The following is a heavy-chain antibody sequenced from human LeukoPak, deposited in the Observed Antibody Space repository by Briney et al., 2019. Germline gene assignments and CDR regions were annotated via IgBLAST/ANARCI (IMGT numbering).Heavy chain of an antibody. J-gene: IGHJ4*02. Sequence: GGSLRLSCAASGFTFDDYAMHWVRQAPGKGLEWVSSISSSSSYIYYADSVKGRFTISRDNAKNSLYLQMNSLRAEDTAVYYCARVFGGVTDYWGQGTLVTVSS. D-gene: IGHD3-16*01. CDR2: ISSSSSYI. CDR1: GFTFDDYA. V-gene: IGHV3-21*01. CDR3: ARVFGGVTDY.